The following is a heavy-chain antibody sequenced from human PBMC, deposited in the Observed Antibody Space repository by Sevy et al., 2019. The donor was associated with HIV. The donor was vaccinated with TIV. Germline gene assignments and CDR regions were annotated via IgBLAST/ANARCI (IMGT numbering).Heavy chain of an antibody. Sequence: GGSLRLSCAASGFTFSSFAMGWVRQAPGKGLDWISVISGTGDHTYYADSVKGRFTISRDNSKNTLFLQMNSLKTEDTGTYYCTTGLTLFGEVTRDTWGQGTLVTVSS. CDR2: ISGTGDHT. D-gene: IGHD3-3*01. J-gene: IGHJ5*02. V-gene: IGHV3-23*01. CDR1: GFTFSSFA. CDR3: TTGLTLFGEVTRDT.